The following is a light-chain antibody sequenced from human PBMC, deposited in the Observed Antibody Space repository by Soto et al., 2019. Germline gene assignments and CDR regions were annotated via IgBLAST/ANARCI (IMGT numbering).Light chain of an antibody. CDR2: GAS. CDR1: QSVNTN. CDR3: QQYGHSPIT. V-gene: IGKV3-20*01. Sequence: EIVLTQSPGTLSLSPGERATLSCRASQSVNTNLAWYQQKPGQAPRLLISGASSRATGIPDRFSGSGSGIDFTLTISRLEPEDFALYYCQQYGHSPITFGQGTRLEIK. J-gene: IGKJ5*01.